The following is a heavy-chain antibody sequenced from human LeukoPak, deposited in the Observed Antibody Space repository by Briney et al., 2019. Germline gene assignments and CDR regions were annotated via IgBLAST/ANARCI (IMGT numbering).Heavy chain of an antibody. CDR2: IGTAGDT. CDR1: GITFSNCD. Sequence: PGGSLRLSCAASGITFSNCDMHWVRQAPGKGLEWVSAIGTAGDTYYPASVKGRFTISRENAKNSLYLQMNSLRAGDTAVYYCTRGATYDLLTCYDLNAFDIWGQGTMVTVSS. D-gene: IGHD3-9*01. CDR3: TRGATYDLLTCYDLNAFDI. V-gene: IGHV3-13*01. J-gene: IGHJ3*02.